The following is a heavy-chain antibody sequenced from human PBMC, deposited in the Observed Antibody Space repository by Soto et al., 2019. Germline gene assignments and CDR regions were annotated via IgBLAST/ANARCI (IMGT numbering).Heavy chain of an antibody. J-gene: IGHJ4*02. V-gene: IGHV3-11*06. CDR1: GFNFNDYY. CDR2: ISSSSSDT. CDR3: ARGSSTVRGVTVTVTNFDY. Sequence: QVHLVVSGGGLVKPGGSLRISCAGSGFNFNDYYMNWIRQSPGKGLEWISYISSSSSDTNYADSVKGRFTISRDNANNSLYLQMHSLRAEDTAVYYCARGSSTVRGVTVTVTNFDYWGQGTLVTVSS. D-gene: IGHD3-10*01.